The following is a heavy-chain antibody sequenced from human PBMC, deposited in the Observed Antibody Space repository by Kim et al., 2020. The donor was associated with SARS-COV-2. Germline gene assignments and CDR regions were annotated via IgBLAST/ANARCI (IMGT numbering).Heavy chain of an antibody. V-gene: IGHV4-34*01. Sequence: SETMSLTCAVYGGSFSGYYWSWIRQPPGKGLEWIGEINHSGSTNYNPSLKSRVTISVDTSKNQFSLKLSSVTAADTAVYYCARDNRVESTVTTSKHPDFYYYYGMDVWGQGTTVTVSS. CDR3: ARDNRVESTVTTSKHPDFYYYYGMDV. J-gene: IGHJ6*02. CDR2: INHSGST. D-gene: IGHD4-4*01. CDR1: GGSFSGYY.